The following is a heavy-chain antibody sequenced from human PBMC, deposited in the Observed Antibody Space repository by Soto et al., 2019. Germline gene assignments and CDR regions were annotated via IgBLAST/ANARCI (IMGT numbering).Heavy chain of an antibody. Sequence: GGSLSLSCAASGFTFSSYAMHWVRQAPGKGLEWVAVISYDGSNKYYADSVKGRFTISRDNSKNTLYLQMNSLRAEDSAVYYCARGMYDYGDYVSYWGQGTLVTVSS. D-gene: IGHD4-17*01. CDR2: ISYDGSNK. J-gene: IGHJ4*02. V-gene: IGHV3-30-3*01. CDR3: ARGMYDYGDYVSY. CDR1: GFTFSSYA.